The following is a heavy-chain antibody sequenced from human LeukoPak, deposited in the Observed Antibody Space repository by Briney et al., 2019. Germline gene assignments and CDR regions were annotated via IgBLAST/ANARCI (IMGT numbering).Heavy chain of an antibody. Sequence: GGSLRLSCAASGFTFSSYEMSWVRQALGKGLEWVSYISSSGTTIYYADSVKGRFTISRDNTKNLLYLQMNGLRAEDTAVYYCARMLLLLSNWFDPWGQGTLVTVSS. D-gene: IGHD2/OR15-2a*01. V-gene: IGHV3-48*03. CDR3: ARMLLLLSNWFDP. CDR1: GFTFSSYE. CDR2: ISSSGTTI. J-gene: IGHJ5*02.